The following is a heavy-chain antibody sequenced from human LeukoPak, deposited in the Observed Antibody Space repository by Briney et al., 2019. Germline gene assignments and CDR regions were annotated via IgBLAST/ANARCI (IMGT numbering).Heavy chain of an antibody. CDR1: GFTFSSYG. V-gene: IGHV3-33*01. Sequence: PGRSLRLSCAASGFTFSSYGMHWVRQAQGKGLEWVAVIWYDGSNKYYADSVKGRFTISRDNSKNTLYLQMNSLRAEDTAVYYCASSAAAGAFDYWGQGTLVTVSS. D-gene: IGHD6-13*01. CDR3: ASSAAAGAFDY. CDR2: IWYDGSNK. J-gene: IGHJ4*02.